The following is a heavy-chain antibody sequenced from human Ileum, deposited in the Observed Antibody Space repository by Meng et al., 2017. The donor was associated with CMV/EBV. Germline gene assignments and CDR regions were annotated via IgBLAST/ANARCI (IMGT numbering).Heavy chain of an antibody. CDR1: GDFIRGGGFY. J-gene: IGHJ5*02. CDR2: IYFSGST. D-gene: IGHD3-16*01. Sequence: QVQLPESGPGLVKPSQTLSLTCAVSGDFIRGGGFYWTWIRQPPGKALEWIGYIYFSGSTYYNPSLKSRVTISVDTAKNQFSLNLNSVTAADTAVYYCARGPGGDWFDPWGQGTLVTVSS. V-gene: IGHV4-30-4*01. CDR3: ARGPGGDWFDP.